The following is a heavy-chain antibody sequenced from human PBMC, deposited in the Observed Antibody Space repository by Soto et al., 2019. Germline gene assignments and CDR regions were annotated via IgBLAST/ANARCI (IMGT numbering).Heavy chain of an antibody. J-gene: IGHJ6*02. V-gene: IGHV1-18*01. CDR2: INGYNGNT. Sequence: QVQLVQSGAEVKKPGASVKVSCKASGYTFSTYGISWVRQAPGQGLERMGWINGYNGNTNYAPKLQGRITMTTDTSTTTAYMEVRSLRSDNTAVYYCARMGDVPYYYYGMDVWGQGTTVTVSS. D-gene: IGHD3-16*01. CDR3: ARMGDVPYYYYGMDV. CDR1: GYTFSTYG.